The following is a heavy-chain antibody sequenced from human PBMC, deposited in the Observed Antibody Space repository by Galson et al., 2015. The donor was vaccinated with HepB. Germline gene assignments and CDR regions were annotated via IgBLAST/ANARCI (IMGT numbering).Heavy chain of an antibody. D-gene: IGHD3-10*01. J-gene: IGHJ6*02. CDR3: AKVTGGGYYYGMDV. V-gene: IGHV3-23*01. CDR2: ISGSGGST. CDR1: GFTFSSYA. Sequence: SLRLSCAASGFTFSSYAMSWVRQAPGKGLEWVSAISGSGGSTYYADSVKGRFTISRDNSKNTLYLQMNSLRAEDTAVYYCAKVTGGGYYYGMDVWGQGTTVTVSS.